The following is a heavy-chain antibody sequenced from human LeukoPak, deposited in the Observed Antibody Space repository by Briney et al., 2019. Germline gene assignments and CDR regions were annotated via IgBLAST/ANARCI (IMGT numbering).Heavy chain of an antibody. CDR3: AREGGGSFSRGWFDP. CDR2: IYYSGST. CDR1: GGSISSGGFS. J-gene: IGHJ5*02. V-gene: IGHV4-30-4*07. D-gene: IGHD1-26*01. Sequence: SETLSLTCTVSGGSISSGGFSWSWIRQPPGKGLEWIGYIYYSGSTNYNPSLKSRVTISVDTSNNQFSLRLSSLTAADTAVYYCAREGGGSFSRGWFDPWGQGTLVSVSS.